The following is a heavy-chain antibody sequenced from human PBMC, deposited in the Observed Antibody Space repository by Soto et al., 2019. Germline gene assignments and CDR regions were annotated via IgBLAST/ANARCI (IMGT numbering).Heavy chain of an antibody. Sequence: SETLSLTCAVYGGSFSGYYWSWIRQPPGKGLEWIGEINHSGSTNYNPSLKSRVTISVDTSKNQFSLKLSSVTAADTAVYYCAKASLRFLEWLFRDPFDYWGQGTLVTVSS. CDR3: AKASLRFLEWLFRDPFDY. J-gene: IGHJ4*02. CDR1: GGSFSGYY. V-gene: IGHV4-34*01. D-gene: IGHD3-3*01. CDR2: INHSGST.